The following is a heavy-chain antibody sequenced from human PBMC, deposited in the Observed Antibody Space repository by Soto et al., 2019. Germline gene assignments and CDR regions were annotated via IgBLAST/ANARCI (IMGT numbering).Heavy chain of an antibody. J-gene: IGHJ4*02. Sequence: QVQLQESGPGLVKPSETLSLTCTVSGGSISSYYWSWIRQPPGKGLEWLGYIYYSGSTNYNPSLKRRVTISVDTSKNQVSLKLSSVTAADTAVYYCARVRDSGSYHFDYWGQGTLVTVSS. V-gene: IGHV4-59*01. CDR1: GGSISSYY. D-gene: IGHD1-26*01. CDR2: IYYSGST. CDR3: ARVRDSGSYHFDY.